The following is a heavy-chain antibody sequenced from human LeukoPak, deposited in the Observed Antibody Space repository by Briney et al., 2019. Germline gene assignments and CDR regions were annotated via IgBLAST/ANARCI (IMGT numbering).Heavy chain of an antibody. CDR3: ARGRGAYCSSTSCSYNWFDP. CDR2: IYTSGST. J-gene: IGHJ5*02. Sequence: SETLSLTCTVSGGSISSYYWSWIRQPAGKGLEWIGRIYTSGSTNYNPSLKSRVTMSVDTSKNQFCLKLSSVTAADTAVYYCARGRGAYCSSTSCSYNWFDPWGQGTLVTVSS. D-gene: IGHD2-2*01. V-gene: IGHV4-4*07. CDR1: GGSISSYY.